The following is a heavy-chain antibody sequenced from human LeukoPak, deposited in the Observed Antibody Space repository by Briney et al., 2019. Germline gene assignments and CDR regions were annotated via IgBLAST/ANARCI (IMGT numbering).Heavy chain of an antibody. CDR2: ISGSGGST. V-gene: IGHV3-23*01. CDR1: GFTFSSYA. J-gene: IGHJ4*02. D-gene: IGHD3-3*01. CDR3: TKARDDYGVDTIDS. Sequence: GGSLRLSCAASGFTFSSYAMSWVRQAPGKGLEWVSAISGSGGSTYYADSVKGRFTISRDNSRNTVYLQMNSLRAEDTAIYYCTKARDDYGVDTIDSWGQGTLVTVSS.